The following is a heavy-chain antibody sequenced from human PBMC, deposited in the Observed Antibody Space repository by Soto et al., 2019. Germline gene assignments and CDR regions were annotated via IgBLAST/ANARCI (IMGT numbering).Heavy chain of an antibody. Sequence: PGESLKISCKGSGYSFTSYWIGWVRQMPGKGLEWKGIIYPGDSDTRYSPSFQGQVTISADKSISTAYLQWSSLKASDTAMYYFARFNYYGSGSYPENYYYYMDVWGKGTTVTVSS. V-gene: IGHV5-51*01. CDR2: IYPGDSDT. J-gene: IGHJ6*03. CDR3: ARFNYYGSGSYPENYYYYMDV. D-gene: IGHD3-10*01. CDR1: GYSFTSYW.